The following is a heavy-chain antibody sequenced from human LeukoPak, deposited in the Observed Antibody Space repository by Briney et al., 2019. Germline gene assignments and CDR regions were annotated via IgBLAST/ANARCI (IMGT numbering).Heavy chain of an antibody. J-gene: IGHJ4*02. CDR1: GLSFSSHL. D-gene: IGHD1-1*01. CDR2: LWCDGKNK. CDR3: AKQRYTTRNFEN. Sequence: PVGSLRLSCVPCGLSFSSHLMHSLPDTLGERLEWLAHLWCDGKNKFYADSVKGRFSLSRDNTVNTIYLQLHSVKEDDMGSYYCAKQRYTTRNFENWGQGTLVAVSS. V-gene: IGHV3-30*02.